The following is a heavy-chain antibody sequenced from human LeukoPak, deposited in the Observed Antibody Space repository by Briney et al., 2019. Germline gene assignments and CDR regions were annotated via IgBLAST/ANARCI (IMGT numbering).Heavy chain of an antibody. CDR2: IYYSGST. V-gene: IGHV4-59*01. Sequence: KPSETLSLTCTVSGGSISSYYWSWIRQPPGKGLEWIGYIYYSGSTNYNPSLKSRVTISVDTSKNQFSLKLSSVTAADTAVYYCARAVGDLGNILTGYPYHFDYWGQGTLVTVSS. CDR3: ARAVGDLGNILTGYPYHFDY. J-gene: IGHJ4*02. D-gene: IGHD3-9*01. CDR1: GGSISSYY.